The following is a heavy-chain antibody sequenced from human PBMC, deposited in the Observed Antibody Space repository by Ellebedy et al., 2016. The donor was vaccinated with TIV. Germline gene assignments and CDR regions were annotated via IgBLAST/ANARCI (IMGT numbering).Heavy chain of an antibody. Sequence: PGGSLRLSCAASGFAFETDWMTWVRQAPGKGLEWVANIKPGGNEKFYLGSVVGRFTISRDNANNSLYLQMDSLRAEDTAVYYCATDEGIYWGQGTLVTVSS. CDR2: IKPGGNEK. D-gene: IGHD3-10*01. CDR1: GFAFETDW. CDR3: ATDEGIY. V-gene: IGHV3-7*03. J-gene: IGHJ4*02.